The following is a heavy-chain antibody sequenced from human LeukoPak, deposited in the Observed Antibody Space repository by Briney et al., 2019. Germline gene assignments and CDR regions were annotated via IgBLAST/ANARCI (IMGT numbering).Heavy chain of an antibody. D-gene: IGHD2-2*03. Sequence: ASVKVSCKASGYTFTSYAMHWVRQAPGQRLEWMGWSNAGNGNTKYSQEFQGRVTITRDKSTSTAYMELSSLRSEDTAVYYCASGRGYCSSTSCFNWFDPWGQGTLVTVSS. CDR1: GYTFTSYA. J-gene: IGHJ5*02. CDR3: ASGRGYCSSTSCFNWFDP. V-gene: IGHV1-3*02. CDR2: SNAGNGNT.